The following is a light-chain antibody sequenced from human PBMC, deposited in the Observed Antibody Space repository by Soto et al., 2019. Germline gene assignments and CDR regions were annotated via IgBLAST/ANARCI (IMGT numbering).Light chain of an antibody. J-gene: IGKJ1*01. CDR2: WAS. Sequence: DIRVTQFPDSLTVSPGETATINCKSGQYILYSSNNKNYISWNQHKLRQPPKLLITWASSQDPGVPARFSGIASGTDLTITISAMQPEDAATYFCYQYYGIPWTFGRGTRV. CDR1: QYILYSSNNKNY. V-gene: IGKV4-1*01. CDR3: YQYYGIPWT.